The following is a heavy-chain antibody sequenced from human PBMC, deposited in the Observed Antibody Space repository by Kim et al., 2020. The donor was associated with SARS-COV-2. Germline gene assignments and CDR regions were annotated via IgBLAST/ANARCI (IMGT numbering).Heavy chain of an antibody. Sequence: GGSLRLSCAASGFTFSDYYMSWIRQAPGKGLEWVSYISSSSSYTNYADSVKGRFTISRDNAKNSLYLQMNSLRAEDTAVYYCARVRGTGYCSSTSCHGRLIKGGWFDPWGQGTLVTVSS. D-gene: IGHD2-2*01. CDR1: GFTFSDYY. V-gene: IGHV3-11*06. CDR3: ARVRGTGYCSSTSCHGRLIKGGWFDP. CDR2: ISSSSSYT. J-gene: IGHJ5*02.